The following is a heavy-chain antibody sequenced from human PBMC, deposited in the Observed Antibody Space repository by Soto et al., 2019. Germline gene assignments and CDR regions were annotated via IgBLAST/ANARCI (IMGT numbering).Heavy chain of an antibody. V-gene: IGHV4-39*01. Sequence: LETLSLTCTVSGGSISSGDYYWGWIRQPPEKGLEWIGSIYYSGSTYYNPSLKSRVTVSVDTSKNQFSLKLSSVTAADTAVYYCARHPSNFWFDPWGQGTLVTVSS. D-gene: IGHD4-4*01. CDR3: ARHPSNFWFDP. CDR1: GGSISSGDYY. CDR2: IYYSGST. J-gene: IGHJ5*02.